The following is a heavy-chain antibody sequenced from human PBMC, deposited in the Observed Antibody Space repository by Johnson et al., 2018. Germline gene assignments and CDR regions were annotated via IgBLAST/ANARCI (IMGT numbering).Heavy chain of an antibody. V-gene: IGHV3-53*02. Sequence: EVQLVETGGGLIQPGGSLRLSCAASGFTVSASYMSWVRQAPGKGLEWVSAIYIDGSTYYADSVKGRFTISRDNSVNPLYLQMNSLRAEDTAVYYCARSRGAPRSSGLTVDFQNWGQGTLVTVSS. CDR3: ARSRGAPRSSGLTVDFQN. D-gene: IGHD6-19*01. CDR2: IYIDGST. CDR1: GFTVSASY. J-gene: IGHJ1*01.